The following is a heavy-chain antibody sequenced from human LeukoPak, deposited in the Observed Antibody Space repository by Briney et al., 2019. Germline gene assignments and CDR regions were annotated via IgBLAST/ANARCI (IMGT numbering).Heavy chain of an antibody. D-gene: IGHD3-22*01. V-gene: IGHV4-34*01. CDR3: ARGPLAAMIVVAPTGWFDP. CDR2: VNHSGST. J-gene: IGHJ5*02. CDR1: GGSFSDYD. Sequence: SDSLSLTCAVYGGSFSDYDVSWIRQPPGKGLEWIGEVNHSGSTNYNPSLKSRVTISVDTSKNQFSLKLSSVTAADTAVYYCARGPLAAMIVVAPTGWFDPWGQGTLVTVSS.